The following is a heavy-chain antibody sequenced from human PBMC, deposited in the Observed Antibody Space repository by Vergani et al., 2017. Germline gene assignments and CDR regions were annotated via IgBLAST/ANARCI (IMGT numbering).Heavy chain of an antibody. CDR3: ARDPGIAARPMGRYYYYYMDV. V-gene: IGHV4-4*07. CDR2: IYTSGST. CDR1: GGSISSYY. D-gene: IGHD6-6*01. J-gene: IGHJ6*03. Sequence: QVQLQESGPGLVKPSETLSLTCTVSGGSISSYYWSWIRQPAGKGLEWIGRIYTSGSTNYNPSLKSRVTMSVDTSKNQFSLKLGSVTAADTAVYYCARDPGIAARPMGRYYYYYMDVWGKGTTVTVSS.